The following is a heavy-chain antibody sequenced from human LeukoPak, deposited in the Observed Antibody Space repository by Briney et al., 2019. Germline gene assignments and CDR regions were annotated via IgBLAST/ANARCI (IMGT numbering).Heavy chain of an antibody. V-gene: IGHV4-34*01. J-gene: IGHJ6*04. D-gene: IGHD3-10*01. Sequence: SETLSLTCAVYGGSFSGYYWSWIRQPPGKGLEWIGEINHSGSTNNNPSLKSRVTISVDTSKNQFSLKLSSVTAADTAVYYCARGYGSGRAGYYYYGMDVWDEGTTVTVSS. CDR3: ARGYGSGRAGYYYYGMDV. CDR1: GGSFSGYY. CDR2: INHSGST.